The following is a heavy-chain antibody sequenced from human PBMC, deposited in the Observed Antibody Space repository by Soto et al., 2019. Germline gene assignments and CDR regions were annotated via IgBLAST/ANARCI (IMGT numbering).Heavy chain of an antibody. V-gene: IGHV3-7*01. J-gene: IGHJ4*02. Sequence: EMHLVESGGGLVQPGGSLRLSCAASGFPFSIHWMNWVRQAPGKGLEWVANLNQNGREKYYVDSVKGRLTISRDNAKNSLSLQMNSLRAEDTAVYYCAGGSYWGQGTLVTVSS. CDR1: GFPFSIHW. CDR3: AGGSY. CDR2: LNQNGREK.